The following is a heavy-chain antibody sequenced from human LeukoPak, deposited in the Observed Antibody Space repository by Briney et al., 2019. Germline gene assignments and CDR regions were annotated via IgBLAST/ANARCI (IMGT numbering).Heavy chain of an antibody. V-gene: IGHV1-18*01. CDR3: AKGVRFGELPPRPFDAFDI. Sequence: ASVKVSCKASGFTFTSYGISWVRQAPGQGLEWMGWISAYNGNTNYAQKLQGRVTMTTDTSTSTAYMELRSLRSDDTAVYYCAKGVRFGELPPRPFDAFDIWGQGTMVTVSS. J-gene: IGHJ3*02. CDR1: GFTFTSYG. D-gene: IGHD3-10*01. CDR2: ISAYNGNT.